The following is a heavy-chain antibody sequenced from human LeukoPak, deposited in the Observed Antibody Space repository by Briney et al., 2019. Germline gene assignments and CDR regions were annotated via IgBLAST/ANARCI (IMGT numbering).Heavy chain of an antibody. CDR1: GYTFTGYY. CDR3: ARDQEITMIVVARHAFDI. D-gene: IGHD3-22*01. V-gene: IGHV1-2*02. J-gene: IGHJ3*02. Sequence: RASVKVSCKASGYTFTGYYMHWVRQAPGQGLEWMGWINPSSGGTNYAQKFQGRVTMTRDTAISTAYMELSRLRSDDTAVYYCARDQEITMIVVARHAFDIWGQGTMVTVSS. CDR2: INPSSGGT.